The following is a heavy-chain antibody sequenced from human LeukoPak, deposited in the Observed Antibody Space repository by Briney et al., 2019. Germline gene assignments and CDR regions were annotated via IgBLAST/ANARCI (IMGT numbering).Heavy chain of an antibody. CDR1: GFTFSSCA. J-gene: IGHJ4*02. D-gene: IGHD2-21*02. CDR3: AKGRKEEGDASFHY. CDR2: ISGSGGNT. Sequence: PGGSLRLSCAASGFTFSSCAVSWVRQAPGKGLEWVSSISGSGGNTFYADSVKGRFTISRDNSKNTLYLQLNSLRAEDTAAYHRAKGRKEEGDASFHYWGQGTLVTVSS. V-gene: IGHV3-23*01.